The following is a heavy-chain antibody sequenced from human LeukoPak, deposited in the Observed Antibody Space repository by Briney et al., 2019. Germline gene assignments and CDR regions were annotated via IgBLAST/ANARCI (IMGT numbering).Heavy chain of an antibody. D-gene: IGHD5-18*01. CDR1: GYTFTSYD. Sequence: ASVKVSCKASGYTFTSYDINWVRQATGQGLEWMGWMNPNSGNTGYAQKFQGRVTITRNTSISTAYMELSSLRSEDMALYYCAKVGYSYGWGPFDYWGQGTLVTVSS. V-gene: IGHV1-8*03. J-gene: IGHJ4*02. CDR2: MNPNSGNT. CDR3: AKVGYSYGWGPFDY.